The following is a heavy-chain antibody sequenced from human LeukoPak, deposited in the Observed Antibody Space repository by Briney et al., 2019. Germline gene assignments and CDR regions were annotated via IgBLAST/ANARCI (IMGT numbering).Heavy chain of an antibody. V-gene: IGHV4-59*01. J-gene: IGHJ4*02. CDR3: ARSVRSGSGYYFDY. D-gene: IGHD1-26*01. CDR2: IYYSGST. CDR1: GGSISSYY. Sequence: SETLSLTCTVSGGSISSYYWSWIRKPPGKGLEWIGYIYYSGSTNYNPSLKSRVTISVDTSKNQFSLKLSSVTAADTAVYYCARSVRSGSGYYFDYWGQGTLVTVSS.